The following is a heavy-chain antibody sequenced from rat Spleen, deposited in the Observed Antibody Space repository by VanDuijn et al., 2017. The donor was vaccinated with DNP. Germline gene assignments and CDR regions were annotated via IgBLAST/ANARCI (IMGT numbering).Heavy chain of an antibody. V-gene: IGHV5S10*01. Sequence: EVQLVESGGGLVQPGRSLKLSCAASGFTFSNYDMAWVRQAPKKGLEWVATISYDGSSTYYRDSVKGRFTISRDNAKSTLYLQMDSLRSEVTATYYCTTEAYSGDYWGQGVMVTVSS. J-gene: IGHJ2*01. CDR2: ISYDGSST. CDR3: TTEAYSGDY. CDR1: GFTFSNYD. D-gene: IGHD1-1*01.